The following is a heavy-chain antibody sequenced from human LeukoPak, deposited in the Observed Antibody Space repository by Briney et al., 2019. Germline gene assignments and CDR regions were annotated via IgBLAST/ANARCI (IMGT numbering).Heavy chain of an antibody. CDR2: ISASSGST. CDR3: AKDKGDAWLYSAGFDY. V-gene: IGHV3-23*01. Sequence: PGGSLRLSCAASGFTFSTYGMSWVRQAPGKVLEWVSGISASSGSTYYADSVKGRFTISRDNSMSTLSLQMNSLRAEDTAIYYCAKDKGDAWLYSAGFDYWGQGILVTVSS. J-gene: IGHJ4*02. CDR1: GFTFSTYG. D-gene: IGHD5-12*01.